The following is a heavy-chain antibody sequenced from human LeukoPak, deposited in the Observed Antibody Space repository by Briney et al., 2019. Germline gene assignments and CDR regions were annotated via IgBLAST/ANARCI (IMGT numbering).Heavy chain of an antibody. D-gene: IGHD1-26*01. CDR2: INHSGST. CDR1: GGSFSGYY. Sequence: SETLSLTCAVYGGSFSGYYWSWIRQPPGKGLEWIGEINHSGSTNYNPSLKSRVTISVDTSKNQFSLRLSSVTAADTAVYYCARRRGSGSYDYYYGMDVWGQGTRVTVSS. V-gene: IGHV4-34*01. J-gene: IGHJ6*02. CDR3: ARRRGSGSYDYYYGMDV.